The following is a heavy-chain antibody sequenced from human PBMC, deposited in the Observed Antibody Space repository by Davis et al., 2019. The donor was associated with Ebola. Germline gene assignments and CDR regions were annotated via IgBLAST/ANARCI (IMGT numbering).Heavy chain of an antibody. Sequence: GSLRLPCAASGFTLSGSAMHWVRQASGKGLEWVGRIRSKANSYATAYAASVKGRFTISRDDSKNTAYLQMKSLKTEDTAVYYCTGTGTTGVDYWGQGTLVTVSS. CDR1: GFTLSGSA. V-gene: IGHV3-73*01. D-gene: IGHD1-1*01. CDR2: IRSKANSYAT. CDR3: TGTGTTGVDY. J-gene: IGHJ4*02.